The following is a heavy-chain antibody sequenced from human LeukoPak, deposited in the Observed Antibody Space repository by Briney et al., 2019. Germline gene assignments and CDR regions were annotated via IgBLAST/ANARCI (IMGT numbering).Heavy chain of an antibody. J-gene: IGHJ4*02. CDR2: IIPIIGMP. D-gene: IGHD5-12*01. Sequence: EASVKVSCKASGGTFSSYAISWVRQAPGQGLEWMGGIIPIIGMPIYAQRFQGRVTVTADKSTSTVYMELRSLRSEDTALYYCARDGYDDRPFDYWGQGTLVTVSS. CDR1: GGTFSSYA. V-gene: IGHV1-69*10. CDR3: ARDGYDDRPFDY.